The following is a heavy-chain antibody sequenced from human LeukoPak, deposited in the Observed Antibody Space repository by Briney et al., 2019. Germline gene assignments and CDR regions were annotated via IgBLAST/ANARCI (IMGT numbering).Heavy chain of an antibody. CDR2: IRYDGSNK. J-gene: IGHJ4*02. CDR1: GFTFSSYV. V-gene: IGHV3-30*02. D-gene: IGHD3-16*02. Sequence: PGGSLRLSCAASGFTFSSYVMHWVRQAPGKGLEWVALIRYDGSNKYYADSVKGRFTISRDNSNNTLYLQMNSLRAEDTAVYYCAKAHYVWGSYRYSFDYWGQGTLVTVSS. CDR3: AKAHYVWGSYRYSFDY.